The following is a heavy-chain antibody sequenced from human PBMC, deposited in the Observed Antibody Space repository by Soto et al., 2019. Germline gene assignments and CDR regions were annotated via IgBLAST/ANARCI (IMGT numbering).Heavy chain of an antibody. D-gene: IGHD2-2*01. V-gene: IGHV1-2*02. Sequence: ASVKVSCKASGYTFTGYYMHWVRQAPGQGLEWMGWINPNSGGTNYAQKFQGRVTMTRDTSISTAYMELSRLRSDDTAVYYCASYTNCSSTSCYSRGDYYYYGMDVWGQGATVTVSS. CDR3: ASYTNCSSTSCYSRGDYYYYGMDV. J-gene: IGHJ6*02. CDR2: INPNSGGT. CDR1: GYTFTGYY.